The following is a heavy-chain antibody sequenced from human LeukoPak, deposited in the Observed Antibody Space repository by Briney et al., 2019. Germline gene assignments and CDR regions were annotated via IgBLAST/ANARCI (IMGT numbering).Heavy chain of an antibody. D-gene: IGHD6-19*01. CDR2: INPSGGST. CDR1: GYTFTSYY. J-gene: IGHJ6*03. CDR3: ARASVAGTTNYYYYMDV. V-gene: IGHV1-46*01. Sequence: ASVKVSCKASGYTFTSYYMHWVRQAPGQGLEWMGIINPSGGSTSYAQKFQGRVTMTRDTSTSTVYMELSSLRSEDTAVYYCARASVAGTTNYYYYMDVWGKGTTVTISS.